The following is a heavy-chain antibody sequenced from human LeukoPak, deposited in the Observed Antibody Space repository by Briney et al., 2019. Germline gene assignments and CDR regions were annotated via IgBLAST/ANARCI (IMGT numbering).Heavy chain of an antibody. J-gene: IGHJ4*02. Sequence: PGGSLRLSCAASGFTFDDYAMHWVRQAPGKGLEWVSLISGDGGSTYYAGSVKGRFTISRDNSKNSLYLQMNSLRTEDTALYYCAKDPHYDFWSGQFDYWGQGTLVTVSS. D-gene: IGHD3-3*01. CDR2: ISGDGGST. CDR1: GFTFDDYA. V-gene: IGHV3-43*02. CDR3: AKDPHYDFWSGQFDY.